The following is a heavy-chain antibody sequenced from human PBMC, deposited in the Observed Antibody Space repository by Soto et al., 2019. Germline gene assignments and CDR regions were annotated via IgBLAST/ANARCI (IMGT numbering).Heavy chain of an antibody. CDR2: IDPSDSYT. CDR1: GYSFTSYW. D-gene: IGHD3-9*01. J-gene: IGHJ4*02. Sequence: GESLKISCKGSGYSFTSYWISWVRQMPGKGLEWMGRIDPSDSYTNYSPSFQGHVTISADKSISTAYLQWSSLKASDTAMYYCARRPFDYDILTGYYPKGFDYWGQGTLVTVSS. V-gene: IGHV5-10-1*01. CDR3: ARRPFDYDILTGYYPKGFDY.